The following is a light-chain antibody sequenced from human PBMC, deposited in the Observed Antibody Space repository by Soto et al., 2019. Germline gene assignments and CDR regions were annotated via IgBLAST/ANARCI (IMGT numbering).Light chain of an antibody. CDR3: QQYGSSPWT. J-gene: IGKJ1*01. Sequence: EIVLTQSPGTLSLSPGERATLSCRASQSVSSSYLAWYQQKPGQAPRLLIYVASSRAPGIPDRFSGSGSGTDFTLTISRLEPEDIAVYYWQQYGSSPWTFGQGTKVEIK. CDR2: VAS. CDR1: QSVSSSY. V-gene: IGKV3-20*01.